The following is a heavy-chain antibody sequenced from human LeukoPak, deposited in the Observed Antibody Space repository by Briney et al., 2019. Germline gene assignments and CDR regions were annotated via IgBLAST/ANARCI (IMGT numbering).Heavy chain of an antibody. Sequence: GGSLRLSCTASGFTFCDYAMSWVRQAPGKGLEWVGFIRSKAYGGTTEYAASVKGRFTISRDDSKSIAYLQMNSLKTEDTAVYYCTAGAQWLARWGQGTLVTVSS. V-gene: IGHV3-49*04. CDR2: IRSKAYGGTT. CDR1: GFTFCDYA. CDR3: TAGAQWLAR. D-gene: IGHD6-19*01. J-gene: IGHJ4*02.